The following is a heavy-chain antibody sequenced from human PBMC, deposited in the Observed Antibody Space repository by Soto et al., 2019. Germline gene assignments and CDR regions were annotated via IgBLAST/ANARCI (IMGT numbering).Heavy chain of an antibody. D-gene: IGHD3-22*01. CDR1: SASISSSSYT. J-gene: IGHJ4*02. Sequence: SETLSLTCTVSSASISSSSYTWGWIRQPPGKGLEWIGSIYYSGTTYYNQSLNSRVTVSVDTSKNQFSLKVTSVTAADTAVYYCVGSGYSPFDYWGQGTLVTVSS. CDR2: IYYSGTT. CDR3: VGSGYSPFDY. V-gene: IGHV4-39*01.